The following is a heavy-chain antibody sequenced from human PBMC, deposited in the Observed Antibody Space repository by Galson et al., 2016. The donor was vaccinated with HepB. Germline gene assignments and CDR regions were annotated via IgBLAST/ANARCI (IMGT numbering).Heavy chain of an antibody. CDR1: GDSVSSNSAA. Sequence: CAISGDSVSSNSAAWNWIRQSPSRGLEWLGRTYYRSKWYNDYAVSVKSGITINPDTSKNQFSLHLNSVTPEDTAVYYCARDNWKMRGYTYGHTTANYGMDVRGQGTTVTVSS. CDR3: ARDNWKMRGYTYGHTTANYGMDV. J-gene: IGHJ6*02. V-gene: IGHV6-1*01. D-gene: IGHD5-18*01. CDR2: TYYRSKWYN.